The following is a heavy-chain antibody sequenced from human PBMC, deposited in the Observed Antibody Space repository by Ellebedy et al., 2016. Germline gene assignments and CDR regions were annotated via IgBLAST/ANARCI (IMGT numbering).Heavy chain of an antibody. Sequence: GESLKISCAASGFTFSSYGMHWVRQAPGKGLEWVAVIWYDGSNKYYADSVKGRFTISRDNSKNTLYLQMNSLRAEDTAVYYCASGIYYDSSGYYYGQAFDIWGQGTMVTVSS. CDR1: GFTFSSYG. CDR2: IWYDGSNK. J-gene: IGHJ3*02. D-gene: IGHD3-22*01. V-gene: IGHV3-33*01. CDR3: ASGIYYDSSGYYYGQAFDI.